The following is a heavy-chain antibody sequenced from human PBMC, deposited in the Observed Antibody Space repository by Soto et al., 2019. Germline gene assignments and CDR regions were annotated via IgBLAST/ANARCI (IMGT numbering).Heavy chain of an antibody. V-gene: IGHV1-69*01. CDR3: ARDIVVVPAAINYYYYGMDV. CDR2: IIPIFGTA. Sequence: QVQRVQSGAEVKKPGSSVKVSCKASGGTFSSYAISWVRQAPGQGLEWMGGIIPIFGTANYAQKFQGRVTITADESTSTAYMELSSLRSEDTAVYYCARDIVVVPAAINYYYYGMDVWGQGTTVTVSS. D-gene: IGHD2-2*01. J-gene: IGHJ6*02. CDR1: GGTFSSYA.